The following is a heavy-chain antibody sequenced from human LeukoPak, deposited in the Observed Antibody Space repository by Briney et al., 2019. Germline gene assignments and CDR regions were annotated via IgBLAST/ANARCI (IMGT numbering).Heavy chain of an antibody. CDR2: VSGGATTT. J-gene: IGHJ4*02. V-gene: IGHV3-23*01. Sequence: GGSLTLSCAASGFTFSSYAMTWVRQAPGKGLEWVSTVSGGATTTYTADSVQGRFSISRDNSKNTLYLQMNGLRAEDTAVYYCARGSSGWYDSASGDYWGQGTLVTVSS. D-gene: IGHD6-19*01. CDR3: ARGSSGWYDSASGDY. CDR1: GFTFSSYA.